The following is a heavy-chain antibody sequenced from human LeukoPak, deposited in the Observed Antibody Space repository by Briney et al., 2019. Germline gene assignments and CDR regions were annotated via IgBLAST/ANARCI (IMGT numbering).Heavy chain of an antibody. D-gene: IGHD6-19*01. J-gene: IGHJ6*02. CDR1: GFTFSSYA. CDR3: ARGWVAGLDV. V-gene: IGHV3-30*14. Sequence: GGSLRLSCAASGFTFSSYAMHWVRQAPGKGLEWVAVISYDGSNKYCADSVKGRFTISRDNSKNTLYLQMNSLRAEDTAIYYCARGWVAGLDVWGQGTTVTVSS. CDR2: ISYDGSNK.